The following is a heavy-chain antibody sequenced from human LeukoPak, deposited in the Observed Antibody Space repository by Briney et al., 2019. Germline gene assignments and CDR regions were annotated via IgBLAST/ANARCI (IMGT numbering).Heavy chain of an antibody. CDR2: IIPIFGTA. Sequence: SVKVSCKASGGIFSSYAISWVRKAPGKGLEWMGGIIPIFGTANYAQKFQGRVTITADESTSTAYMELSSLRSEDTAVYYCARGPLSYGSGSYYYFDYWGQGTLVTVSS. CDR1: GGIFSSYA. J-gene: IGHJ4*02. D-gene: IGHD3-10*01. CDR3: ARGPLSYGSGSYYYFDY. V-gene: IGHV1-69*13.